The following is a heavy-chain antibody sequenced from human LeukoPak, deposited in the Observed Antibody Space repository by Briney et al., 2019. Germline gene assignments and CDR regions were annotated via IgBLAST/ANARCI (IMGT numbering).Heavy chain of an antibody. CDR2: ISYDGSNK. Sequence: PGGSLRLSCAAPGFTFSSYAMHWVRQAPGKGLEWVAVISYDGSNKYYADSVKGRFTISRDNSKNTLYLQMNSLRAEDTAVYYCARARIAVAGPEDYYYYYYMDVWGKGTTVTVSS. D-gene: IGHD6-19*01. CDR1: GFTFSSYA. CDR3: ARARIAVAGPEDYYYYYYMDV. J-gene: IGHJ6*03. V-gene: IGHV3-30*04.